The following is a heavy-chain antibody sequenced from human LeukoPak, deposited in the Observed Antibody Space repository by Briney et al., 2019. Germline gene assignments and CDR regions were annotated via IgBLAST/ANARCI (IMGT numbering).Heavy chain of an antibody. V-gene: IGHV4-59*08. D-gene: IGHD6-13*01. CDR2: IYYSGST. J-gene: IGHJ4*02. Sequence: SETLSLTCTVSGGSISSYYWSWIRQPPGKGLEWIGYIYYSGSTNYNPSLKSRVTISVDTSKNQFSLKLSSVTAADTAVYYCARGTYSSSWSHFDYWGQGTLVTVSS. CDR1: GGSISSYY. CDR3: ARGTYSSSWSHFDY.